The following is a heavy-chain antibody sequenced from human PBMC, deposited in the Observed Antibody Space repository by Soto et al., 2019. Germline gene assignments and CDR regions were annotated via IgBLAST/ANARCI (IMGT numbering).Heavy chain of an antibody. CDR1: GGSVSSGSYY. CDR2: IYYSGST. V-gene: IGHV4-31*03. J-gene: IGHJ4*02. Sequence: SETLSLTCTVSGGSVSSGSYYWSWIRQHPGKGLEWIGYIYYSGSTYYNPSLKSRVTISVDTSKNQFSLKLSSVTAADTAVYYCAREFYYDSSRYPDYWGQGTLVTVSS. CDR3: AREFYYDSSRYPDY. D-gene: IGHD3-22*01.